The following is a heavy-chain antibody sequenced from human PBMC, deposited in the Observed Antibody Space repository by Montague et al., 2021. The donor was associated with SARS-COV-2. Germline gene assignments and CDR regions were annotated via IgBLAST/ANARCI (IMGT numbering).Heavy chain of an antibody. CDR1: GGSISSFY. Sequence: SETLSLTCTVSGGSISSFYWSWFRQPPGKGQEWIGYISDSGSTNYNPSLTSRVTMSVDTSKNQFSLKVNSATAADTAVYYCARHYSATLPAVYWGQGTLVTVSS. CDR2: ISDSGST. J-gene: IGHJ4*02. D-gene: IGHD2-15*01. CDR3: ARHYSATLPAVY. V-gene: IGHV4-59*08.